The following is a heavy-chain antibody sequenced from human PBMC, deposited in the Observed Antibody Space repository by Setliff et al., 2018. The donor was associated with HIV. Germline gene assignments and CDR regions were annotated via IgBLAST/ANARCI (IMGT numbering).Heavy chain of an antibody. CDR2: INPNSSDT. CDR1: GYTFTDYY. CDR3: ARRVPPIPSGDLDY. Sequence: GASVKVSCKASGYTFTDYYIHWVRQAPGRGLEWMGWINPNSSDTNYAQKFQGRVTMTRDTSISTAYMDLSRLRSDDTAVYYCARRVPPIPSGDLDYWGQGTLVTVSS. D-gene: IGHD4-17*01. V-gene: IGHV1-2*02. J-gene: IGHJ4*02.